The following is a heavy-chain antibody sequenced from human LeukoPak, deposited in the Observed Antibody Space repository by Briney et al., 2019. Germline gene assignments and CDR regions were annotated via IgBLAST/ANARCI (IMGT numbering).Heavy chain of an antibody. V-gene: IGHV4-39*07. CDR2: IYYSGST. CDR1: GGSISSSSYY. Sequence: PSETLSLTCTVSGGSISSSSYYWGWIRQPPGKGLEWIGSIYYSGSTYYNPSLKSRVTISVDTSKNQFSLKLSSVTAADTAVYYCARGAAAGGEAYWGQGTLVTVSS. D-gene: IGHD6-13*01. J-gene: IGHJ4*02. CDR3: ARGAAAGGEAY.